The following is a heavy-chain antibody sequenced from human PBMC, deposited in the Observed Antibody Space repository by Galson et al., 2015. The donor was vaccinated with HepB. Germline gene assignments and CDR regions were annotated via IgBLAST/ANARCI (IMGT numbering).Heavy chain of an antibody. CDR1: GFTFSSYG. J-gene: IGHJ6*02. V-gene: IGHV3-30*18. CDR2: ISYDGSNK. D-gene: IGHD5-18*01. Sequence: SLRLSCAASGFTFSSYGMHWVRQAPGKGLEWVAVISYDGSNKYYADSVKGRFTISRDNSKNTLYLQMNSLRAEDTAVYYCAKDPTPTWIQLWFPYYYYYGMDVWGQGTTVTVSS. CDR3: AKDPTPTWIQLWFPYYYYYGMDV.